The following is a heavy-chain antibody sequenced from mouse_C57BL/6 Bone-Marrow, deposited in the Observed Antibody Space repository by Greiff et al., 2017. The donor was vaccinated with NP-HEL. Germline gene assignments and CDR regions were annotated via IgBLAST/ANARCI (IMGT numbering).Heavy chain of an antibody. Sequence: QVQLQQPGAELVRPGSSVKLSCKASGYTFTSYWMHWVKQRPIQGLEWIGNIDPSDSETHYNQKFKDKATLTVDKSSSTAYMQLSSLTSEDSAVYYCARWGDLYYFDDWGKGTTLTVSS. CDR3: ARWGDLYYFDD. D-gene: IGHD3-3*01. CDR2: IDPSDSET. J-gene: IGHJ2*01. CDR1: GYTFTSYW. V-gene: IGHV1-52*01.